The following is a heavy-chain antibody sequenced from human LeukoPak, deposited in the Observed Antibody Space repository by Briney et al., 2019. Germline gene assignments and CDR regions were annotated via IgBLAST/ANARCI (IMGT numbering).Heavy chain of an antibody. Sequence: PGGSLRLSCAASGFTFDDYAMHWVRQAPGKGLEWVSGISWNSGSIGYADSVKGRFTISRDNAKNSLYLQMNSLRAEDTAMYYCAKDSGRSSWLYDAFDIWGQGTMVTVSS. CDR1: GFTFDDYA. J-gene: IGHJ3*02. CDR2: ISWNSGSI. D-gene: IGHD6-13*01. CDR3: AKDSGRSSWLYDAFDI. V-gene: IGHV3-9*01.